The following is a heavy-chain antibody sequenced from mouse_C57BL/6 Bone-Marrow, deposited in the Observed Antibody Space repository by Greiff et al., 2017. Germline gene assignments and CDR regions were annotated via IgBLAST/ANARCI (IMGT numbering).Heavy chain of an antibody. Sequence: EVQLQQSGPGLAKPSQTLSLTCSVTGYSITSDYWNWIRKFPGNKLEYMGYISYSGSTYYNPSLKSRISITRDTSKNQYYLQLNSVTTEDTATYYCARYYYDYDDGDWYFDVWGTGTTVTVSS. J-gene: IGHJ1*03. D-gene: IGHD2-4*01. CDR1: GYSITSDY. CDR2: ISYSGST. V-gene: IGHV3-8*01. CDR3: ARYYYDYDDGDWYFDV.